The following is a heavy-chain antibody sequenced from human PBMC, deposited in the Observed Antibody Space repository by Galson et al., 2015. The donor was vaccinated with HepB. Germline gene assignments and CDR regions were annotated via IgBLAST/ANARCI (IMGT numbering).Heavy chain of an antibody. V-gene: IGHV3-48*01. J-gene: IGHJ3*02. CDR1: GFTFSSYS. CDR3: ARDELTTGTTRLPGI. CDR2: ISSSSSTI. D-gene: IGHD1-1*01. Sequence: SLRLSCAASGFTFSSYSMNWVRQAPGKGLEWVSYISSSSSTIYYADSVKGRFTISRDNAKNSLYLQMNSLRAEDTAVYYCARDELTTGTTRLPGIWGRGTMVTVSS.